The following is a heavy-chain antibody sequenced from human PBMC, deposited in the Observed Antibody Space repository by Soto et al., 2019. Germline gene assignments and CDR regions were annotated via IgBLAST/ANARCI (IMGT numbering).Heavy chain of an antibody. J-gene: IGHJ4*02. CDR1: GDSISSNNW. Sequence: QVQLQESGPGLVKPSGTLSLICAVSGDSISSNNWWSWVRQPPGKGLEWIGEIYHSGGPKYNPSLTGLGTISVDRSKNHLSLKLSSVTAAETAVYYCARVTGYSYGRRLDYWGQGTLVTVSS. D-gene: IGHD5-18*01. CDR2: IYHSGGP. CDR3: ARVTGYSYGRRLDY. V-gene: IGHV4-4*02.